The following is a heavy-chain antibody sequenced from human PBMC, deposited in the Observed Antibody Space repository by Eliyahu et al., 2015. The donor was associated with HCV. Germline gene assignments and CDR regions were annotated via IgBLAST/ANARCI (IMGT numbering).Heavy chain of an antibody. CDR2: ISSNGGST. D-gene: IGHD2-2*02. J-gene: IGHJ4*02. Sequence: EVQLVESGGGLVQPGGSLRLSCSASGFTFSSYAMHWVRQAPGKGLEYVSAISSNGGSTYYADSVKGRFTISRDNSKNTLYLQMSSLRAEDTAVYYCVKRETYIVVVPAAIKPFDYWGQGTLVTVSS. V-gene: IGHV3-64D*09. CDR1: GFTFSSYA. CDR3: VKRETYIVVVPAAIKPFDY.